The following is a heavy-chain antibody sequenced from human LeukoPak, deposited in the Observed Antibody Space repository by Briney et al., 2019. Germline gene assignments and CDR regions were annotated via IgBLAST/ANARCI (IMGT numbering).Heavy chain of an antibody. D-gene: IGHD6-19*01. CDR2: IYYSGST. CDR1: GGSISSSSYY. V-gene: IGHV4-39*01. J-gene: IGHJ3*02. CDR3: ARRSSGDPLGDAFDI. Sequence: SETLSLTCTVSGGSISSSSYYWGWIRQPPGKGLEWIGSIYYSGSTYYNPSLKSRVTISVDTSKNQFSLKLSSVTAADTAVYYCARRSSGDPLGDAFDIWGQGTMVTVSP.